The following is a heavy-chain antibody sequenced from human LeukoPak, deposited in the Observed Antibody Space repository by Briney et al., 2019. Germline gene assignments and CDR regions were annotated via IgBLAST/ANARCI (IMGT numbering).Heavy chain of an antibody. CDR1: GSTFIDYY. Sequence: ASVKVSCKASGSTFIDYYIHWVRQAPGQGLEWMGWINPYSGGTNYAQKFQGKVTMTRDTSISTAYMELNSLRSDDTAVYYCARLGLTVTSDIDWWGQGTLVTVSS. CDR2: INPYSGGT. J-gene: IGHJ4*02. V-gene: IGHV1-2*02. D-gene: IGHD4-17*01. CDR3: ARLGLTVTSDIDW.